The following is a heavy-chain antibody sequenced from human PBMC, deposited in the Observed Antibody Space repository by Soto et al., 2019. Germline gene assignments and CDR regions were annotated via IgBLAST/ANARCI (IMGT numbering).Heavy chain of an antibody. V-gene: IGHV3-48*02. CDR3: ARDRSWGSSNLKYYYYYYGMDV. CDR1: GFTFSNYS. Sequence: PGGSLRLSCAASGFTFSNYSMNWVRQAPGKGLEWVSYISSSSRTIYYADSVKGRFTISRDNAKNSLYLQMNSLRDEDTAVYYCARDRSWGSSNLKYYYYYYGMDVWGEGTTVTVSS. J-gene: IGHJ6*04. CDR2: ISSSSRTI. D-gene: IGHD3-16*01.